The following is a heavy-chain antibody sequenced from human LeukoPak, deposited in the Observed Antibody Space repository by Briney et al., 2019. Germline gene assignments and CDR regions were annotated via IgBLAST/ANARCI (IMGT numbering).Heavy chain of an antibody. V-gene: IGHV1-24*01. CDR2: EDGGP. CDR1: GYTLTELS. Sequence: ASVKVSCKVSGYTLTELSIHWVRQAPGKGLEWMGGEDGGPIYAQKFQGRVTMTEDTSTDTACMDVCSLRSEDTAVYYCVSIDLDSWGQGTLVTVSS. J-gene: IGHJ4*02. D-gene: IGHD3-16*02. CDR3: VSIDLDS.